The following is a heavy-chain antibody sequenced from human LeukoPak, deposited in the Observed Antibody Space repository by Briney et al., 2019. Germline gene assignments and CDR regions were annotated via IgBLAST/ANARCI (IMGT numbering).Heavy chain of an antibody. V-gene: IGHV1-69*06. Sequence: ASVKVSCKASGYTFTSYCMHWVRQAPGQGLEWMGGIIPIFGTANYAQKFQGGVTITADKSTSTAYMELSSLRSEDTAVYYCARDQIVGGIAAAGTFDYWGQGTLVTVSS. D-gene: IGHD6-13*01. CDR2: IIPIFGTA. CDR1: GYTFTSYC. CDR3: ARDQIVGGIAAAGTFDY. J-gene: IGHJ4*02.